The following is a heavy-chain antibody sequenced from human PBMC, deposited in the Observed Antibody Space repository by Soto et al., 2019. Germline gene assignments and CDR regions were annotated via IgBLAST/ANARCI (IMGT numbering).Heavy chain of an antibody. CDR3: ARRITVFGPFDS. J-gene: IGHJ4*02. Sequence: SETLSLTCTVSGGSISTHYWSWIRQSPGKGLESFGYIYYTGSTNYNPSFKSRVTMSVDTSKNQFSLKLSSLTAADTAVYYCARRITVFGPFDSWGQGTLVTVSS. D-gene: IGHD3-3*01. V-gene: IGHV4-59*08. CDR2: IYYTGST. CDR1: GGSISTHY.